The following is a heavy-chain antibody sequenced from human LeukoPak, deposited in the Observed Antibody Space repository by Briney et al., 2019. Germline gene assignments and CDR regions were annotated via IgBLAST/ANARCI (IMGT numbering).Heavy chain of an antibody. D-gene: IGHD6-13*01. CDR3: ARGSSSWYYDY. V-gene: IGHV4-34*01. Sequence: SETLSLTCAVYGGSFSGYYWSWIRQPPGKGLEWIGEINHSGSTNYNPSLKSRVTISVDTSKNQFSLKLSSVTAADTAVYYCARGSSSWYYDYWGQGTLVTVSS. CDR2: INHSGST. CDR1: GGSFSGYY. J-gene: IGHJ4*02.